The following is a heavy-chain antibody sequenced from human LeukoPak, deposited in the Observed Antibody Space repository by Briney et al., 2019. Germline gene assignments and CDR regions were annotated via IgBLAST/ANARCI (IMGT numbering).Heavy chain of an antibody. CDR2: INPSGGST. CDR1: GYTFTSYY. CDR3: ARESSGWYELDY. V-gene: IGHV1-46*01. J-gene: IGHJ4*02. Sequence: ASVKVSCKASGYTFTSYYMHRVRQAPGQGLEWMGIINPSGGSTSYAQKFQGRVTMTRDTSTSTVYMELSSLRSEDTAVYYCARESSGWYELDYWGQGTLVTVSS. D-gene: IGHD6-19*01.